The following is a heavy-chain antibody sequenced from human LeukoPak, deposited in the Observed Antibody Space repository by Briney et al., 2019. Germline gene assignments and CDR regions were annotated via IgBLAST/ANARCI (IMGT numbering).Heavy chain of an antibody. J-gene: IGHJ6*02. CDR3: ARLYCSSTSCYTGYYYYGMDV. V-gene: IGHV1-18*01. CDR2: ISAYNGNT. Sequence: ASVNVSCKASGYTFTIYGISWVRQAPGQGLEWMGWISAYNGNTNYAQKLQGRVTMTTDTSTSTAYMELRSMRSDDTAVYYCARLYCSSTSCYTGYYYYGMDVRGHGTTVTVSS. CDR1: GYTFTIYG. D-gene: IGHD2-2*02.